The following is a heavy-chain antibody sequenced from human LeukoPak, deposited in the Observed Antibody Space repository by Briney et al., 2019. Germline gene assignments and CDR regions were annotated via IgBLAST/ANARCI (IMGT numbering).Heavy chain of an antibody. CDR3: AKDRGGPAVFDY. CDR2: IYSGGTT. J-gene: IGHJ4*02. V-gene: IGHV3-66*01. Sequence: GGSLRLSCAVSGFSVSSNYMSWVRQAPGKGLEWVSIIYSGGTTYYADSVKGRFTISRDNSKNTLYLQTNSLRVEDTAVYYCAKDRGGPAVFDYWGQGTLVTVSS. D-gene: IGHD2-2*01. CDR1: GFSVSSNY.